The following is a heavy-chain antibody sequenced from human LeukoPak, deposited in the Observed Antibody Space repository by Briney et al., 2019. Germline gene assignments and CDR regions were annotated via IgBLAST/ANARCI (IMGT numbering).Heavy chain of an antibody. Sequence: GGSLRLSCAASGFTFSSYWMSWVRQAPGKGLEWVANIKQDGSEKYYVDSVKGRFTISRDNDKNSLYLQMNSLRAEDTAVYYCARDGIEVYYDYVWGSLFDYWGQGTLVTVSS. D-gene: IGHD3-16*01. J-gene: IGHJ4*02. CDR1: GFTFSSYW. V-gene: IGHV3-7*01. CDR3: ARDGIEVYYDYVWGSLFDY. CDR2: IKQDGSEK.